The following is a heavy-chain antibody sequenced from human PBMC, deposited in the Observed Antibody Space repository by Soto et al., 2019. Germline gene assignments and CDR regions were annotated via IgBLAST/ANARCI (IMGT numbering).Heavy chain of an antibody. CDR3: ARDLHDSSGYYYGASGDDAFDI. D-gene: IGHD3-22*01. Sequence: HPGGSLRLSCAASGFTFSSYAMHWVRQAPGKGLEWVAVISYDGSNKYYADSVKGRFTISRDNSKNTLYLQMNSLRAEDTAVYYCARDLHDSSGYYYGASGDDAFDIWGQGTMVTVSS. J-gene: IGHJ3*02. CDR1: GFTFSSYA. V-gene: IGHV3-30-3*01. CDR2: ISYDGSNK.